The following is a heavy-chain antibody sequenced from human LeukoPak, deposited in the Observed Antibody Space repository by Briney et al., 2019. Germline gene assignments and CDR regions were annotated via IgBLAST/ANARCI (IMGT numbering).Heavy chain of an antibody. CDR2: ISSSRYI. D-gene: IGHD5-18*01. J-gene: IGHJ5*01. Sequence: GSLRLSCAASGFTFSSYSMTWVRQAPGKGLEWVSSISSSRYIYYADSMKGRFTISRDNAKNSLFLQMNSLRAEDTAVYYCARGGYNYGRAVLDSWGQGTLVTVSS. CDR3: ARGGYNYGRAVLDS. V-gene: IGHV3-21*04. CDR1: GFTFSSYS.